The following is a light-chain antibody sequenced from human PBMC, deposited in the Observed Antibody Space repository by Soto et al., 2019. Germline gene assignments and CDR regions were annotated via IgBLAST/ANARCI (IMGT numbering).Light chain of an antibody. CDR2: GAS. J-gene: IGKJ1*01. CDR1: QSVSSSY. Sequence: EIVLTQSPGTLSLSPGERATLSCRASQSVSSSYLAWYQQKPGQAPRLLIYGASSGATVIPDRFSGSWSGKDFTLTISRLDPEDCAVYYCQQYGSSPWTFGQGTKVEIK. V-gene: IGKV3-20*01. CDR3: QQYGSSPWT.